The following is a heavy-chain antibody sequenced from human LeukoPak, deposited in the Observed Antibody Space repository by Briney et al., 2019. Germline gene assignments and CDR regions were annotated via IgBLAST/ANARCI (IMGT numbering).Heavy chain of an antibody. J-gene: IGHJ4*02. CDR1: GYTFTTYA. CDR3: ARDPIGSRWPYYFDY. V-gene: IGHV1-3*01. D-gene: IGHD6-13*01. Sequence: ASVKVSCKASGYTFTTYARHWVRQAPGQRLEWMGWINAGNGNTEYSQKFQARVTITRDTSASTAYMELSSLRSEDTAVYYCARDPIGSRWPYYFDYWGQGTLVTVSS. CDR2: INAGNGNT.